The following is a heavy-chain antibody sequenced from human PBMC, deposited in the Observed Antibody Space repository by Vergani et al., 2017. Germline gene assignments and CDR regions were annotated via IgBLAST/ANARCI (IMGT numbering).Heavy chain of an antibody. V-gene: IGHV1-69*02. D-gene: IGHD3-22*01. CDR2: IIPILGIA. CDR1: GGTFSSYT. CDR3: ARGGQAENTDYDSSGYYYFDY. J-gene: IGHJ4*02. Sequence: QVQLVQSGAEVKKPGSSVKVSCKASGGTFSSYTISWVRQAPGQGLEWMGRIIPILGIANYAQKFQGRVTITADKSTSTAYMELSSLRSEDTAVYYCARGGQAENTDYDSSGYYYFDYWGQGTLVTVSS.